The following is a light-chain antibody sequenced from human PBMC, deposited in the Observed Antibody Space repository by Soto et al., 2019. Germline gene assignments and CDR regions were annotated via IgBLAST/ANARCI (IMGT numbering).Light chain of an antibody. CDR1: SSSIGSNY. CDR3: ASWDDSLSGPV. CDR2: RNN. Sequence: QSVLTQPPSESGTPGQRVTISCSGSSSSIGSNYVYWYQQLPGTAPKLLIYRNNQRPSGVPDRFSGSKSGTSAYLAISGLRSEDEADYYCASWDDSLSGPVFGGGTKVTVL. J-gene: IGLJ2*01. V-gene: IGLV1-47*01.